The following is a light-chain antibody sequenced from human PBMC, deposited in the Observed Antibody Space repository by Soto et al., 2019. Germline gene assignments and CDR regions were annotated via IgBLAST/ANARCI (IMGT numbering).Light chain of an antibody. CDR1: QSISSY. CDR2: AAS. Sequence: DVQMTQSPSSLSASVGDRVTITCRASQSISSYLNWYQQKPGKAPKLLIYAASTLQSGVPSRFSGSGSGTEFTLTISSLQPEDFATYYCQQLNSYPLTFGQGTKVDIK. V-gene: IGKV1-9*01. J-gene: IGKJ1*01. CDR3: QQLNSYPLT.